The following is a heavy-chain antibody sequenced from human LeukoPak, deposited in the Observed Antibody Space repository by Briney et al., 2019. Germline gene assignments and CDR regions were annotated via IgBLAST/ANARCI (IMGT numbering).Heavy chain of an antibody. CDR2: ISWNSGSI. V-gene: IGHV3-9*01. Sequence: GGSLRLSCAASGFTFDDYAMHWVRRAPGKGLEWVSGISWNSGSIGYADSVKGRFTISRDNAKNSLYLQMNSLRAEDTALHYCAKDKKDGMDVWGQGTTVTVSS. CDR3: AKDKKDGMDV. CDR1: GFTFDDYA. J-gene: IGHJ6*02.